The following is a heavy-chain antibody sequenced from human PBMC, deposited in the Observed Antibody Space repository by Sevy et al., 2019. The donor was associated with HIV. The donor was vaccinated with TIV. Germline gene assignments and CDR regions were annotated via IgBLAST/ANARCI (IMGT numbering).Heavy chain of an antibody. D-gene: IGHD6-13*01. J-gene: IGHJ4*02. CDR3: ATHAGIAAAGRVFDY. Sequence: GGSLRLSCAASGFTFSDHYMEWVRQAPGKGLEWVGRIRNKADSYTTEYAASVKGRLTSSRDDSKSSLHLLMNSLKSEDTAVYYCATHAGIAAAGRVFDYWGQGTLVTVSS. V-gene: IGHV3-72*01. CDR1: GFTFSDHY. CDR2: IRNKADSYTT.